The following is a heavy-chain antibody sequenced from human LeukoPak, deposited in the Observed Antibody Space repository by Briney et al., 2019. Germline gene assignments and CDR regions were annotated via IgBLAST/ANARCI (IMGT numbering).Heavy chain of an antibody. CDR2: INPSGGST. Sequence: ASVKVSCKTSGYTFTSYYIHWVRQAPGQGLEWMGIINPSGGSTSYAQKFQGRVTMTRDMSTSTVYMELSSLRSEDTAVYYCARAYSSGWSKSSYYFDYWGQGTLVTVSS. J-gene: IGHJ4*02. CDR3: ARAYSSGWSKSSYYFDY. D-gene: IGHD6-19*01. CDR1: GYTFTSYY. V-gene: IGHV1-46*01.